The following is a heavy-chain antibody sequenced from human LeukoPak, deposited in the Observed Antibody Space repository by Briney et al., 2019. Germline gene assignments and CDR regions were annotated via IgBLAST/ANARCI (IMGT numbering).Heavy chain of an antibody. CDR3: ARGFPTEGIDY. Sequence: GGSLRLSCAASGFTFSSYGMHWVRQAPGKGLERVAVIWYDGSNKYYADSVKGRFTISRDNSKNTLYLQMNSLRAEDTAVYYCARGFPTEGIDYWGQGTLVTVSS. D-gene: IGHD3-10*01. V-gene: IGHV3-33*01. J-gene: IGHJ4*02. CDR2: IWYDGSNK. CDR1: GFTFSSYG.